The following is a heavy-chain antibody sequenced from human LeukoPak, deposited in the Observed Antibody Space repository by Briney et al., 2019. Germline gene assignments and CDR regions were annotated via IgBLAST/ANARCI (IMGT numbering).Heavy chain of an antibody. CDR3: ARVGVSGIAVAGGNY. CDR2: IYSGGST. Sequence: GGSLRLSCAASGFTVSTNYMSWVRQAPGKGLEWVAVIYSGGSTYYADSVKGRFTISRDNSKNTLYLQMNSLRAEDTAVYYCARVGVSGIAVAGGNYWGQGTLVTVSS. D-gene: IGHD6-19*01. CDR1: GFTVSTNY. V-gene: IGHV3-66*01. J-gene: IGHJ4*02.